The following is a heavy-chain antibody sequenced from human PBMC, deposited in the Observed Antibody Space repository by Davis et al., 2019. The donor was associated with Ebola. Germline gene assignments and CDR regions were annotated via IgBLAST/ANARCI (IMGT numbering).Heavy chain of an antibody. CDR1: GYTFTGYY. CDR3: AVSWTGTTWYYFDY. J-gene: IGHJ4*02. D-gene: IGHD1-1*01. Sequence: ASVKVSCKASGYTFTGYYMHWVRQAPGQGLEWMGWINPNSGGTNYAQKFQGWVTMTRDTSISTAYMELSRLRSDDTAVYSCAVSWTGTTWYYFDYWGQGMLVTVSS. V-gene: IGHV1-2*04. CDR2: INPNSGGT.